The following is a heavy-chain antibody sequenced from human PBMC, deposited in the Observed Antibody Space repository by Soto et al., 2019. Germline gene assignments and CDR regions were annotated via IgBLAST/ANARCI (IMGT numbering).Heavy chain of an antibody. J-gene: IGHJ6*02. CDR3: ASLYSSSPNSYGMDV. Sequence: PGESLKISCKGSGYSFTSYWISWVRQMPGKGLEWMGRIDPSDSYTNYSPSFQGHVTISADKSISTAYPQWSSLKASDTAMYYCASLYSSSPNSYGMDVWGQGTTVTVSS. CDR2: IDPSDSYT. D-gene: IGHD6-6*01. V-gene: IGHV5-10-1*01. CDR1: GYSFTSYW.